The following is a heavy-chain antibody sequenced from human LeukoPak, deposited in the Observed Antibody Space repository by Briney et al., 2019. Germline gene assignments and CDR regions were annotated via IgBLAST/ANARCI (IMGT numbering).Heavy chain of an antibody. Sequence: PGGSLRLSCAASGFTFSSYGMHWVRQAPGKGLEWVAFIRHDGSNKYYADSVKGRFTISRDNSKNTLYLQMNSLRAEDTAVYYCGAPETRGSYRMDVWGKGTTVTISS. CDR2: IRHDGSNK. CDR1: GFTFSSYG. J-gene: IGHJ6*03. CDR3: GAPETRGSYRMDV. D-gene: IGHD3-16*02. V-gene: IGHV3-30*02.